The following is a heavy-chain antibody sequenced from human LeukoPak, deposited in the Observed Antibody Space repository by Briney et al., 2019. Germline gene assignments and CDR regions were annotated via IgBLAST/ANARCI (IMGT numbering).Heavy chain of an antibody. CDR3: ARDSSSSGWYGYYFDY. Sequence: GGSLRLSCATSGFAFSNFGIHWVRQAPGKGLEWVAVISYDGRNKYYADSVKGRFTISRDNSKNTLYLQMNSLRAEDTAVYYCARDSSSSGWYGYYFDYWGQGTLVTVSS. V-gene: IGHV3-30*19. CDR2: ISYDGRNK. J-gene: IGHJ4*02. CDR1: GFAFSNFG. D-gene: IGHD6-19*01.